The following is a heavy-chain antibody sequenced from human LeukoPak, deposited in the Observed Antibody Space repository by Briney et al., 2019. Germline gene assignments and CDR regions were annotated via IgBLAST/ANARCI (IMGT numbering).Heavy chain of an antibody. Sequence: SETLSLTCTVSGGSIRSYYWSWLRQPPGKGLEWIGYIYYSGSTNYNPSLKSRVTISVDTSKNQFSLKLSSVTAADTAVYYCARTTYYDILTGYYNLAFDIWGQGTMVTVSS. CDR1: GGSIRSYY. V-gene: IGHV4-59*01. CDR2: IYYSGST. D-gene: IGHD3-9*01. J-gene: IGHJ3*02. CDR3: ARTTYYDILTGYYNLAFDI.